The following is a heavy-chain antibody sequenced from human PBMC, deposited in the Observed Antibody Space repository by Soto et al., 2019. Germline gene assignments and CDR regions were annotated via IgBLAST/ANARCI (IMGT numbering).Heavy chain of an antibody. V-gene: IGHV3-23*01. J-gene: IGHJ4*02. CDR1: GFTFSSYA. Sequence: PGGSLRLSCAACGFTFSSYAMSWVRQAPGKGLEWVSAISGSGGSTYYADSVKGRFTISRDNSKNALYLQMNSLRAEDTAVYYCAKDYDSSGGFDYWGQGTLVTVSS. D-gene: IGHD3-22*01. CDR2: ISGSGGST. CDR3: AKDYDSSGGFDY.